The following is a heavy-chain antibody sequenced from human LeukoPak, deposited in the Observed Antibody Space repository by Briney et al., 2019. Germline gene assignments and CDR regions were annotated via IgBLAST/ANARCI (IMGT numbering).Heavy chain of an antibody. CDR2: ISGSGGST. CDR1: GFTFSSYW. Sequence: GGSLRLSCAASGFTFSSYWMHWVRQAPGKGLEWVSAISGSGGSTYYADSVKGRFTISRDNSKNTLYLQMNSLRAEDTAVYYCARDQNHYDILTGYLRAHFDYWGQGTLVTVSS. V-gene: IGHV3-23*01. D-gene: IGHD3-9*01. CDR3: ARDQNHYDILTGYLRAHFDY. J-gene: IGHJ4*02.